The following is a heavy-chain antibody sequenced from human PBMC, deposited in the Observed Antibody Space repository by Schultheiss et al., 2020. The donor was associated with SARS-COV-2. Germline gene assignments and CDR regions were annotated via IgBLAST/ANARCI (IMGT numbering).Heavy chain of an antibody. CDR3: ARDSSSSSVYFDY. CDR1: GGSISSGGYY. D-gene: IGHD6-13*01. CDR2: IYYSGST. V-gene: IGHV4-61*08. J-gene: IGHJ4*02. Sequence: SETLSLTCTVSGGSISSGGYYWSWIRQHPGKGLEWIGYIYYSGSTNYNPSLKSRVTISVDTSKNQFSLKLSSVTAADTAVYYCARDSSSSSVYFDYWGQGTLVTVSS.